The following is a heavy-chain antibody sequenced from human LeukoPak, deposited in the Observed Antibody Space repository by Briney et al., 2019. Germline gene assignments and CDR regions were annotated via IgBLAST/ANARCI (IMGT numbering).Heavy chain of an antibody. D-gene: IGHD4-23*01. V-gene: IGHV5-51*01. CDR2: IYPGDSDT. Sequence: HGESLKISCKGSGYSFSNYWIGWVRQMPGKGLERMGIIYPGDSDTRYSPSFQGQVTISADKSISTAYLQWRSLKATDTAMYYCARQSVVTPRAAFDIWGQGTMVTVSS. CDR1: GYSFSNYW. CDR3: ARQSVVTPRAAFDI. J-gene: IGHJ3*02.